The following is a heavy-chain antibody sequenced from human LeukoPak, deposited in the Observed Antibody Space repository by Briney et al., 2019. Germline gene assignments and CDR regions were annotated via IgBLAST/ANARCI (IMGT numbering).Heavy chain of an antibody. Sequence: PGGSLRLSCAASGFTFSSYGMHWVRQAPGKGLEWVAVIWYDGSNKYYADSVKGRFTISRDNSKNTLYLQMNSLRAEDTAVYYCAKDGSSYSSSSYMDVWGKGTTVTVS. J-gene: IGHJ6*03. V-gene: IGHV3-33*06. CDR3: AKDGSSYSSSSYMDV. CDR1: GFTFSSYG. D-gene: IGHD6-13*01. CDR2: IWYDGSNK.